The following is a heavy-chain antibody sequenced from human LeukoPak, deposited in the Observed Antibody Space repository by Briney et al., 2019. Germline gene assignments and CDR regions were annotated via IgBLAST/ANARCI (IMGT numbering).Heavy chain of an antibody. CDR2: IYYSGST. CDR1: GGSISSSSYY. J-gene: IGHJ6*03. CDR3: ASVNMDYYYYYMDV. Sequence: SETLSLTCTVSGGSISSSSYYWGWIRQPPGKGLEWIGSIYYSGSTYYNPSLKSRVTISVDTSKNQFSLKLSSVTAADTAVYYCASVNMDYYYYYMDVWGQGTTVTVSS. V-gene: IGHV4-39*07.